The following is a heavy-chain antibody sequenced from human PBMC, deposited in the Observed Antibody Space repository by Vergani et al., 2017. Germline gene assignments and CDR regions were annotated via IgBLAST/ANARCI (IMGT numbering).Heavy chain of an antibody. CDR2: IYYSGST. CDR1: GGSISSYY. D-gene: IGHD3-9*01. Sequence: QVQLQESGPGLVKPSETLSLTCTVSGGSISSYYWSWIRQPPGKGLEWIGYIYYSGSTNYNPSLKSRVTISVDTSKNQFSLKLSSVTAADTAVYYSARGGHGEYYDIVTGYKPPGYYYYYMDVWGKGTTVTVSS. CDR3: ARGGHGEYYDIVTGYKPPGYYYYYMDV. J-gene: IGHJ6*03. V-gene: IGHV4-59*01.